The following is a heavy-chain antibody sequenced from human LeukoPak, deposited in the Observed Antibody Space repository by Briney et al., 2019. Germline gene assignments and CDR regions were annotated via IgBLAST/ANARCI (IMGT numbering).Heavy chain of an antibody. CDR3: ARDSARCSSTSCKGNFDL. V-gene: IGHV1-18*01. J-gene: IGHJ2*01. Sequence: ASVKVSCKASGYTFTSYGISWVRQAPGQGLEWMGWISAYNGNTNYAQKLQGRVTMTTDTSTSTAYMELRSLRSDDTAVYYCARDSARCSSTSCKGNFDLWGRGTLVTVSS. D-gene: IGHD2-2*01. CDR2: ISAYNGNT. CDR1: GYTFTSYG.